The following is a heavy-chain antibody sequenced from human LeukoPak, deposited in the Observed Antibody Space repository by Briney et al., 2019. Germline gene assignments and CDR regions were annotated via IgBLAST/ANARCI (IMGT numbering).Heavy chain of an antibody. V-gene: IGHV3-21*01. CDR3: ARSFMVRGVSLMGHGLFDY. CDR2: ISSSSSYI. CDR1: GFTFSNAW. Sequence: GGSLRLSCAASGFTFSNAWMRWVRQAPGKGLEWVSSISSSSSYIYYADSVKGRFTISRDNAKNSLYLQMNSLRAEDTAVYYCARSFMVRGVSLMGHGLFDYWGQGTLVTVSS. J-gene: IGHJ4*02. D-gene: IGHD3-10*01.